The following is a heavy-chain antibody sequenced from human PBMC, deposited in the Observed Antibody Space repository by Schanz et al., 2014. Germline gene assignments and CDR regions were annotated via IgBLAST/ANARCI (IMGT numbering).Heavy chain of an antibody. Sequence: QVQLLQSGAEVKKPGASMKVSCKASGYTFTTYYMLWVRQAPGQGLEWMGIINPSGGSTTYAQKFRGAVTLTTDTSTDTAYLELTSLRSEDTAVYYCARGSPENMIRGELDYWGQGTLVTVSS. J-gene: IGHJ4*02. CDR1: GYTFTTYY. CDR2: INPSGGST. CDR3: ARGSPENMIRGELDY. D-gene: IGHD3-10*01. V-gene: IGHV1-46*03.